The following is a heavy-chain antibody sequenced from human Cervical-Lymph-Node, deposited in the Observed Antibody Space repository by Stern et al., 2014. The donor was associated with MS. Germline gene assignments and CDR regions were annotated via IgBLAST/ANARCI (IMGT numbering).Heavy chain of an antibody. CDR2: IWYDGSNK. Sequence: QVQLVQSGGGVVQPGRSLRLSCAASGFTFSSYGMHWVRQAPGKGLEWVAVIWYDGSNKYYADSVKGRFTISRDNSKNPLYLQMNSLRAEDTAVYYCARQPHYGSGSAYFDYWGQGTLVTVSS. CDR3: ARQPHYGSGSAYFDY. D-gene: IGHD3-10*01. CDR1: GFTFSSYG. J-gene: IGHJ4*02. V-gene: IGHV3-33*01.